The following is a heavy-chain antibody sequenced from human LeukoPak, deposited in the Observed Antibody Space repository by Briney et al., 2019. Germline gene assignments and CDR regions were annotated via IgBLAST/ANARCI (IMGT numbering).Heavy chain of an antibody. Sequence: GGSLRLSCAASGLAFSSYWMIWVRQAPGKGLEWVANIQQDGGEKYYVDSVKGRFTISRDNAKNSLYLQMNSLKAEDTAVYYCARNPPRYFNWGQGTLVTVSS. J-gene: IGHJ4*02. D-gene: IGHD1-26*01. CDR3: ARNPPRYFN. CDR2: IQQDGGEK. V-gene: IGHV3-7*05. CDR1: GLAFSSYW.